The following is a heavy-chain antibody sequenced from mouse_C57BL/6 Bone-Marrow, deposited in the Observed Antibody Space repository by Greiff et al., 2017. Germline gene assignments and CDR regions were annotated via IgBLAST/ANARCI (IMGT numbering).Heavy chain of an antibody. CDR3: AQIGGVTKGFDY. V-gene: IGHV8-8*01. J-gene: IGHJ2*01. CDR2: IWWDDDK. D-gene: IGHD2-3*01. Sequence: QVTLKECGPGILQPSQTLSLTCSFSGFSLSTFGMGVGWIRQPSGQGLEWLARIWWDDDKYYNPALKSRLTISKDTSKNQVFRKIAKVDTADTATYKGAQIGGVTKGFDYWGQGTTLTVSS. CDR1: GFSLSTFGMG.